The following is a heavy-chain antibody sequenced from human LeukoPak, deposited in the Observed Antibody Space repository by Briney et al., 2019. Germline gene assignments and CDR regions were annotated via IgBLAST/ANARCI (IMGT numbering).Heavy chain of an antibody. J-gene: IGHJ4*02. CDR2: SRNKGRGYST. CDR3: ATPPGLGELTY. V-gene: IGHV3-72*01. D-gene: IGHD3-16*01. CDR1: GFTFSDHH. Sequence: GGSLRLSCAAAGFTFSDHHMDWVRQAPGKGLEWIGRSRNKGRGYSTVFAASVKGRFTISRDNARNSLYLQMDSLRDEDTAVYYCATPPGLGELTYWGEGTLVTVST.